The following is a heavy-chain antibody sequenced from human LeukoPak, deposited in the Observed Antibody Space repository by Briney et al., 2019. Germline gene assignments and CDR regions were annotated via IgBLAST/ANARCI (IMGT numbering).Heavy chain of an antibody. CDR2: INPTGGTT. J-gene: IGHJ5*02. CDR3: ARGRRITIFGVVIRYNWFDP. D-gene: IGHD3-3*01. CDR1: GYTFTNYY. Sequence: ASVKVSRKASGYTFTNYYMHWVRQAPGQGLEWMGIINPTGGTTHYAQKFQGRVSMTRDTSTSTVNMELSSLRSEDTAVYYCARGRRITIFGVVIRYNWFDPWGQGTLVTVSS. V-gene: IGHV1-46*01.